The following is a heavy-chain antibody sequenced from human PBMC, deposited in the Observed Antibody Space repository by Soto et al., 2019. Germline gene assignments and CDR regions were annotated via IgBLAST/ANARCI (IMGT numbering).Heavy chain of an antibody. J-gene: IGHJ5*02. CDR2: IIPIFGTA. CDR3: ARASKDFWSGKRGFDP. CDR1: GGTFSSYA. D-gene: IGHD3-3*01. V-gene: IGHV1-69*13. Sequence: VNVSCKAAGGTFSSYAISWVRQAPGQGLEWMGGIIPIFGTANYAQKFQGRVTITADESTSTAYMELSSLRSEDTAVYYCARASKDFWSGKRGFDPWGQGTLVTV.